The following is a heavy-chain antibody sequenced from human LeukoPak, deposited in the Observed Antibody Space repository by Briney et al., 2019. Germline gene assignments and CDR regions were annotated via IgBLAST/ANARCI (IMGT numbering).Heavy chain of an antibody. CDR2: LYYSGST. J-gene: IGHJ6*02. CDR1: GGSINSSSSY. CDR3: ASHHYGMDV. Sequence: SESLSLTRSVSGGSINSSSSYWGWIRQPPGKGLEWIGSLYYSGSTFYNPSLKSRVSISVDASRNQFSLRLSSVTAADTAVYYCASHHYGMDVWGQGTTVSVSS. V-gene: IGHV4-39*01.